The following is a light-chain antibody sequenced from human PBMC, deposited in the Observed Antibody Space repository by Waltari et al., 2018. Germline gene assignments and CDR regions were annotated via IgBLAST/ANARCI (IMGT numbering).Light chain of an antibody. CDR3: QHHSDCPLT. V-gene: IGKV3-11*01. CDR1: VSLSRY. J-gene: IGKJ4*02. Sequence: LVFPPSPVTLSFSPRGRASQSYRASVSLSRYLAWYQHKPGQAPRLLIYEASTRATGVPARFSGSGSGTDFTLTISSLEAEDVAVYYCQHHSDCPLTFGGGTKVEIK. CDR2: EAS.